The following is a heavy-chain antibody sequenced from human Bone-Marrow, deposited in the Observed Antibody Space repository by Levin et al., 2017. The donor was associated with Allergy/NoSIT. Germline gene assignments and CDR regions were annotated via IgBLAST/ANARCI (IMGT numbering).Heavy chain of an antibody. CDR1: GGSISISSYY. Sequence: TPSETLSLTCNVSGGSISISSYYWGWIRQSPGKALEWIGSIYYTGHTSYNPSLESRVTMSVDTSKNQFSLRLTSVTAADTALYYCARVGAFDGYGDYEYYFDFWGQGTPVTVSS. V-gene: IGHV4-39*07. CDR2: IYYTGHT. J-gene: IGHJ4*02. D-gene: IGHD4-17*01. CDR3: ARVGAFDGYGDYEYYFDF.